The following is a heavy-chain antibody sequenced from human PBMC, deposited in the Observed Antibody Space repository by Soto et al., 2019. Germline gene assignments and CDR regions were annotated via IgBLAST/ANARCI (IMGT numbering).Heavy chain of an antibody. Sequence: QVQLVESGGGVVQPGRSLGLSCQASGFTFTNYAMHWVRQAPGKGLEWVAFISADGAYKFFADSVKGRFTISRDNSKNTLFLQMNSLGAEDTAVYHCAKTPAVAGYNHFDSWGQGALVTVSS. CDR1: GFTFTNYA. CDR3: AKTPAVAGYNHFDS. V-gene: IGHV3-30*18. D-gene: IGHD6-19*01. CDR2: ISADGAYK. J-gene: IGHJ4*02.